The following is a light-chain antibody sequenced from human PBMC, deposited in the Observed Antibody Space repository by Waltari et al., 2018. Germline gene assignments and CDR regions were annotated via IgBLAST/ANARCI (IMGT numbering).Light chain of an antibody. V-gene: IGLV2-23*02. CDR3: CSYAGSTTWV. Sequence: QSALTQPASMSGSPGQSITVPCTGATSDIGSNNIVSWYQQHPGKAPKLILYDVNRRPSGVSDRFSGSKSGITASLTISGLQAEDEADYYCCSYAGSTTWVFGGGTKLTVL. CDR2: DVN. CDR1: TSDIGSNNI. J-gene: IGLJ3*02.